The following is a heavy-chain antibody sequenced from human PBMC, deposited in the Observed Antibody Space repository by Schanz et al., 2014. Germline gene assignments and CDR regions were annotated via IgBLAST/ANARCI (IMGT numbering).Heavy chain of an antibody. V-gene: IGHV1-3*04. CDR2: IHTGSGNT. CDR3: ARGPSTGAFDI. Sequence: QVQLVQSAPEVKKPGASVKVSCQASGYTFAGHAVHWVRQAPGQGPEWVGWIHTGSGNTKYSQKFEGRVTITRDTSASIVYMELSSLRSEDTAVYFCARGPSTGAFDIWGQGTMVTVSS. J-gene: IGHJ3*02. CDR1: GYTFAGHA.